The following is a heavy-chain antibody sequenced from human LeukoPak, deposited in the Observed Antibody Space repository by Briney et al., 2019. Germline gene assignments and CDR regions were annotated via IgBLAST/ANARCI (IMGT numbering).Heavy chain of an antibody. CDR2: IYTSGST. V-gene: IGHV4-61*02. CDR3: ARRKYNWNLKGYFDY. CDR1: GGSISSGSYY. Sequence: SETLSLTCTVSGGSISSGSYYWNWIRQPAGKGLEWIGRIYTSGSTKYNPSLKSRVTISVDTSKNQFSLKLSSVTAADTAVYYCARRKYNWNLKGYFDYWGQGTLVTVSS. D-gene: IGHD1-20*01. J-gene: IGHJ4*02.